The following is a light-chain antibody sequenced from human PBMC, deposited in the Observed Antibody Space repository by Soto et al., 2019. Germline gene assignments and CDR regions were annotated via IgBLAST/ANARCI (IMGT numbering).Light chain of an antibody. CDR2: EVN. J-gene: IGLJ3*02. CDR1: SSDVGGYNS. V-gene: IGLV2-8*01. CDR3: SSYAGINNLV. Sequence: QSALTQPPSASGSPGQSVTISCTGTSSDVGGYNSVSWYQQHPGKAPKLMTYEVNKRPSGVPDRFSGSKSGNTASLTVSGLRADDEADYYCSSYAGINNLVFGGGTKLTVL.